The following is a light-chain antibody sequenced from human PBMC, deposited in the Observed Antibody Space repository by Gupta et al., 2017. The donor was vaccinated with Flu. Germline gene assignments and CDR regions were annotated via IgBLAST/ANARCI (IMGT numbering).Light chain of an antibody. CDR1: QSVDSY. V-gene: IGKV1-39*01. J-gene: IGKJ2*01. CDR3: QQSDTTPYT. CDR2: AAS. Sequence: DIQMTQSPSSLSASVGDRVTIPCRASQSVDSYFNWYQQKPGQAPKLLIYAASSVKSGVPSRFSGSGSGTYFTLTISILQPEDFATYYCQQSDTTPYTFGQGTKMDI.